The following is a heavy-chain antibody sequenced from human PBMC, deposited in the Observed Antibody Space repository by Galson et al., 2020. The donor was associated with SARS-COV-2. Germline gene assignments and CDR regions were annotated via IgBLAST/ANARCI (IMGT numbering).Heavy chain of an antibody. D-gene: IGHD1-26*01. Sequence: SETLSLTCTVSGGSISSYYWSWFRQPPGKGLEWIGYIYYSGNTNYNPSLKSRVTISVDTSKNQFSLELNSVTPADTAVYYCARAPVGRNWVEPWGQGTLVTGSS. J-gene: IGHJ5*02. V-gene: IGHV4-59*13. CDR2: IYYSGNT. CDR3: ARAPVGRNWVEP. CDR1: GGSISSYY.